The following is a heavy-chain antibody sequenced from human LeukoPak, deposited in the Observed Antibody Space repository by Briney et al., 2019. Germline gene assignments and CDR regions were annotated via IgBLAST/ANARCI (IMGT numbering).Heavy chain of an antibody. J-gene: IGHJ3*02. Sequence: GGSLRLSCAASGFTFSSYEMNWVRQAPGKGLEWLSYISSSGSTIYYADSVKGRFTTSRDNAKNSLYLQMNSLRAEDTAVYYCARDYYDSGGYYNLDAFDIWGQGTMVTVSS. CDR3: ARDYYDSGGYYNLDAFDI. CDR2: ISSSGSTI. V-gene: IGHV3-48*03. CDR1: GFTFSSYE. D-gene: IGHD3-22*01.